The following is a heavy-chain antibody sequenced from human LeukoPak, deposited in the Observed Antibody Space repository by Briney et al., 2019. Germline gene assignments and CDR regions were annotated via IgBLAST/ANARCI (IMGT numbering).Heavy chain of an antibody. CDR2: ISSSSSYI. J-gene: IGHJ6*02. D-gene: IGHD6-19*01. CDR3: ARDLRRDSSGWYS. V-gene: IGHV3-21*01. CDR1: GFTFSSYS. Sequence: PGGSLRLPCAASGFTFSSYSMNWVRQAPGKGLEWVSSISSSSSYIYYADSVKGRFTISRDNAKNSLYLQMNSLRAEDTAVYYCARDLRRDSSGWYSWGQGTTVTVSS.